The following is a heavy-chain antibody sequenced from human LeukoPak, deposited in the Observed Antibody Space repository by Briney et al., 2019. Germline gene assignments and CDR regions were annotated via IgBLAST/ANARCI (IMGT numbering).Heavy chain of an antibody. Sequence: GGSLRLSCAVSGFIFSDYGLYWVRQAPGKGLEWVAVTRFDGSIKQYADSVKGRFTISRDDSKNTLYLQMNFLKSEDTAVYYCARWVGTTQYYFDYWGPGTLVTVSS. CDR3: ARWVGTTQYYFDY. CDR1: GFIFSDYG. CDR2: TRFDGSIK. D-gene: IGHD1-1*01. J-gene: IGHJ4*02. V-gene: IGHV3-33*07.